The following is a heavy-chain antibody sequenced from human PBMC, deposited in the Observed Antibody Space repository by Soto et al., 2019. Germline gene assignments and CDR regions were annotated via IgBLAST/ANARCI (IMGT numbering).Heavy chain of an antibody. CDR2: IDSDGGT. V-gene: IGHV3-23*01. J-gene: IGHJ4*02. Sequence: GGSLRLSCAVSGFTLSTHASIWVRQGPGKGLEWLSGIDSDGGTFHADSVKGRFTISRDNSKNALYLQMNSLRAEDTAVYYCAKEGYVSGFLWGQGTLVTVSS. CDR1: GFTLSTHA. CDR3: AKEGYVSGFL. D-gene: IGHD3-10*01.